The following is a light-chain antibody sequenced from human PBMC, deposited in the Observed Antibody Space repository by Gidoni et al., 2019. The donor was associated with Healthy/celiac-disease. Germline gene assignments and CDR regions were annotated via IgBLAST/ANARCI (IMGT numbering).Light chain of an antibody. CDR2: GAS. CDR3: QQYGSSPLFT. Sequence: EIVLTQSPGTLSLSPGERATLSGRASQSVSSSYLAWYQQKPGQAPRLLIYGASSRATGIPDRFSGSGSGTDVTLTISRLEPEDFAVYYCQQYGSSPLFTFGPGTKVDIK. J-gene: IGKJ3*01. CDR1: QSVSSSY. V-gene: IGKV3-20*01.